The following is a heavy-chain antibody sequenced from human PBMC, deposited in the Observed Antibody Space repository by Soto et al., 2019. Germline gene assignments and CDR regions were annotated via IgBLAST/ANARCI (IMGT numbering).Heavy chain of an antibody. Sequence: GGSLRLSCAASEFTFSNYAMSWVRQAPGKGLEWVSAISYGGGTTYYADSVKGRFTISRANSKNTLYLQMNSLRAEDTAVYYCAKNPGYYYDSTGYHFDYWGQGTLVTVSS. CDR2: ISYGGGTT. V-gene: IGHV3-23*01. CDR3: AKNPGYYYDSTGYHFDY. J-gene: IGHJ4*02. CDR1: EFTFSNYA. D-gene: IGHD3-22*01.